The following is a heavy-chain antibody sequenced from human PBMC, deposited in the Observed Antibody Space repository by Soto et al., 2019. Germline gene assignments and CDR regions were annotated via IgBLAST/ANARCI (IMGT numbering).Heavy chain of an antibody. V-gene: IGHV3-23*01. J-gene: IGHJ5*02. CDR3: AKVMVKNWFDP. CDR1: GFTFSSYA. D-gene: IGHD5-18*01. Sequence: GGSLRLSCAASGFTFSSYAMSWVRQAPGKGLEWVSGISGSGGSTYYAVSVKGRFTISRDNSKNTLYLQMNSLRADDTAVYYCAKVMVKNWFDPWGQGTLVTVSS. CDR2: ISGSGGST.